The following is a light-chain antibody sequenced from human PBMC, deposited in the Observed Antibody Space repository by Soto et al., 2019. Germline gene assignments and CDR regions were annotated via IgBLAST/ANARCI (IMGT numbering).Light chain of an antibody. CDR3: QQSHDSPVT. CDR1: QSISTY. J-gene: IGKJ4*01. V-gene: IGKV1-39*01. Sequence: DIEMTQSPSTLSASVGDRVIITCRSSQSISTYVNWYEQKKGKAPKLLIYGASTLQSGVPSRLSGGGYGTDLTITISSMQHEDSGTYYCQQSHDSPVTFGGGTKVDIK. CDR2: GAS.